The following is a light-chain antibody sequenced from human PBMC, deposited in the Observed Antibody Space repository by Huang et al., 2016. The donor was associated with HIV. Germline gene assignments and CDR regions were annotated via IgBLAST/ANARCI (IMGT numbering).Light chain of an antibody. V-gene: IGKV3-20*01. CDR1: QRVSSSY. CDR3: QQYGSSPWT. Sequence: EIVLTQSPGTLSLSPGERATLSCRASQRVSSSYIAWYQQKPGQAPRLLIYGASTRATGIPDRFSGSGSVTDFTLTISRLEPEDFAVDYCQQYGSSPWTFGQGTKVEIK. CDR2: GAS. J-gene: IGKJ1*01.